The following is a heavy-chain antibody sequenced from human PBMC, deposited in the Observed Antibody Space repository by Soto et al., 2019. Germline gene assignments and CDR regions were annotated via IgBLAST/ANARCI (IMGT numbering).Heavy chain of an antibody. CDR1: GFTFSSYG. CDR3: ASEAARHNYYYYYYMDV. V-gene: IGHV3-33*01. Sequence: HPGGSLRLSCAASGFTFSSYGMHWVRQAPGKGLEWVAVIWYDGSNKYYADSVKGRFTISRDNSKNTLYLQMNSLRAEDTAVYYCASEAARHNYYYYYYMDVWGKGTTVTVSS. D-gene: IGHD6-6*01. J-gene: IGHJ6*03. CDR2: IWYDGSNK.